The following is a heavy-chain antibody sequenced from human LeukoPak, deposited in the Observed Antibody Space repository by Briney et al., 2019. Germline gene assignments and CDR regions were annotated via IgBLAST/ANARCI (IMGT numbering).Heavy chain of an antibody. V-gene: IGHV1-8*01. J-gene: IGHJ4*02. D-gene: IGHD2-15*01. CDR1: GYTFTNYD. CDR2: MNPNSGST. CDR3: ARDKHPMLRSYYFDY. Sequence: ASVKVSCKASGYTFTNYDFNWMRQATGQGLEWMGWMNPNSGSTGYAQKFQGRVTITADESTSTAYMELSSLRSEDTAVYYCARDKHPMLRSYYFDYWGQGTLVTVSS.